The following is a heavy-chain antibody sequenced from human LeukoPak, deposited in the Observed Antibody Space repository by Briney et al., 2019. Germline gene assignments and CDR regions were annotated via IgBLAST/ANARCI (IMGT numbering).Heavy chain of an antibody. CDR1: GYTFTSYG. CDR2: ISAYNGNT. V-gene: IGHV1-18*01. CDR3: ARDLVDYYDSSGYLGGWFDP. D-gene: IGHD3-22*01. Sequence: ASVKVSCKASGYTFTSYGISWVRQAPGQGLEWMGWISAYNGNTNYAQKLQGRVTMTTDTSTSTAYMELRSLRSDDTAVYYCARDLVDYYDSSGYLGGWFDPWGRGTLVTVSS. J-gene: IGHJ5*02.